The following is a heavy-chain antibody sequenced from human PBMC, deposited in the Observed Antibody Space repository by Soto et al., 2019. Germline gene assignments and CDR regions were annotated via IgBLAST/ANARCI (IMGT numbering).Heavy chain of an antibody. D-gene: IGHD4-17*01. J-gene: IGHJ4*02. CDR2: IYDSGST. CDR3: ARGALRWSTSWDFDY. CDR1: GSSISSGGDS. V-gene: IGHV4-30-2*01. Sequence: PSETLSLTCAVSGSSISSGGDSWSWIRQPPGKGLEWIGYIYDSGSTYYNPSLKSRVTISVDRSKNQFSLKLSSVTAADTAVYYCARGALRWSTSWDFDYWGQGILVTV.